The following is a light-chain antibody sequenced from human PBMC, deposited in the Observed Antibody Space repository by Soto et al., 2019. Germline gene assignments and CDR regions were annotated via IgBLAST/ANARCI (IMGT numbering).Light chain of an antibody. J-gene: IGKJ2*01. CDR3: QQFYGSPFT. V-gene: IGKV4-1*01. CDR2: WAS. Sequence: DIVMTQSPDSLAVSLGERANISCKASQSVFYTSSKKKYLSWYQQTPGQPPRLLIYWASTRDFGVPDRFSGSGSGTEFTLTISSLQAEDVAVYYCQQFYGSPFTFGQGTKVEVK. CDR1: QSVFYTSSKKKY.